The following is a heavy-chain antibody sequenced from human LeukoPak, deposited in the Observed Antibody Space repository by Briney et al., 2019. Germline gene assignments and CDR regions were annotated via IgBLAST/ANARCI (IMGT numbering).Heavy chain of an antibody. CDR3: ARQVSDALDI. CDR1: GFTFSDYY. Sequence: GGSLRLSCAASGFTFSDYYMSWIRQAPGKGLEWVAVISHDGSNEYYGDSVKGRFTISRDNSKNTLYLQMNSLRAEDTATYYCARQVSDALDIWGQGTMVIVSS. CDR2: ISHDGSNE. D-gene: IGHD6-6*01. V-gene: IGHV3-30*03. J-gene: IGHJ3*02.